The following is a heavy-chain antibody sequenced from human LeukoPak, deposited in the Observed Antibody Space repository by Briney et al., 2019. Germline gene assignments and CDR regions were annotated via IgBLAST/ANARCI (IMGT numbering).Heavy chain of an antibody. D-gene: IGHD2-2*01. J-gene: IGHJ4*02. V-gene: IGHV4-39*01. CDR1: GGSISNTDYY. Sequence: SETLSLTCTVSGGSISNTDYYWGWIRQPPGQGLEWIGSIYYSGITYYNPSLRSRVTISVDTSKNQFSLKLSSVTATDTAVYYCHFKYCSSSTCFYYFDYWGQGTLVTVSS. CDR3: HFKYCSSSTCFYYFDY. CDR2: IYYSGIT.